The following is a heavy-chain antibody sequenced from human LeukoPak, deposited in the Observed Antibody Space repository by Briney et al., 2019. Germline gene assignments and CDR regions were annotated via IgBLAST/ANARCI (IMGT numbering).Heavy chain of an antibody. Sequence: PGGSLRLSCAASGFTFSSYAMSWVRQAPGKGLEWVSAISGSGDSTYYADSVKGRFTISRDNSKNTLYLQMNSLRAEDTAVYYCAKVKYCSGGSCYPLFDYWGQGTLVTVSS. CDR1: GFTFSSYA. J-gene: IGHJ4*02. D-gene: IGHD2-15*01. V-gene: IGHV3-23*01. CDR2: ISGSGDST. CDR3: AKVKYCSGGSCYPLFDY.